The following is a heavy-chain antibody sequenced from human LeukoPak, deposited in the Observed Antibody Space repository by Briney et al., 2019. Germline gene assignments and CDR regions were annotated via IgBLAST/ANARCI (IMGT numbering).Heavy chain of an antibody. D-gene: IGHD6-19*01. Sequence: PSETLSLTCTVSGGSISSSSYYWGWIRQPPGKGLEWIGRIYYSGSTYYNPSLKSRVTISVDTSKNQFSLKLSSVTAADTAVYYCARQSYSSGWYLGFSLGYYFDYWGQGTLVTVSS. V-gene: IGHV4-39*01. CDR3: ARQSYSSGWYLGFSLGYYFDY. J-gene: IGHJ4*02. CDR1: GGSISSSSYY. CDR2: IYYSGST.